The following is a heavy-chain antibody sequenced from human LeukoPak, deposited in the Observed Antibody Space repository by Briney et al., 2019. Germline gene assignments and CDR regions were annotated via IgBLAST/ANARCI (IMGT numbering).Heavy chain of an antibody. V-gene: IGHV1-2*02. Sequence: GASVKVSYKASGYTLTDYYMHCVRHAPGQGLEWMGWLHPHSGHTNYTQRLQGRVTMTRDTSMSTAYMEMSRLRYDDTAVYYCARGQEVYSDYWGQGTLVTVSS. CDR2: LHPHSGHT. D-gene: IGHD4-11*01. J-gene: IGHJ4*02. CDR1: GYTLTDYY. CDR3: ARGQEVYSDY.